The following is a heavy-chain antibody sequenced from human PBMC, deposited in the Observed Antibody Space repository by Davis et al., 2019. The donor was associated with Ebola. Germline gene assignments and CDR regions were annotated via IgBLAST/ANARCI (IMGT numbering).Heavy chain of an antibody. CDR3: ARGGYFDWLTRWHYYGMDV. V-gene: IGHV1-8*01. Sequence: AASVTVSCKASGYTFTTYDIHWVRQATGQGLEWMGWMNPNSENTGYAQKFQGRVTMTRSTSISTAYMELGSLRSEDTAVYYCARGGYFDWLTRWHYYGMDVWGQGTTVTVSS. CDR2: MNPNSENT. J-gene: IGHJ6*02. D-gene: IGHD3-9*01. CDR1: GYTFTTYD.